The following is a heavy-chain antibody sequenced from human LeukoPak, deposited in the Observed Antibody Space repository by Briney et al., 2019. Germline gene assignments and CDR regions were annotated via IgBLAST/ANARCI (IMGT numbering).Heavy chain of an antibody. CDR3: ARAVARGGFPTGYFDY. Sequence: PGGSLRLSCAASGFTFSSYSMNWVRQAPGKGLEWVSSISSSSSYIYYADSVKGRFTISRDNAKNSLYLQMNSLRAEDTAVYYCARAVARGGFPTGYFDYWGQGTLVTVSS. V-gene: IGHV3-21*01. CDR1: GFTFSSYS. J-gene: IGHJ4*02. CDR2: ISSSSSYI. D-gene: IGHD6-19*01.